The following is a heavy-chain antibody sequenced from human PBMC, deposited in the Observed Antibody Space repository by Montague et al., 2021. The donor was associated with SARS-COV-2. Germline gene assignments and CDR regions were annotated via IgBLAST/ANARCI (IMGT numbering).Heavy chain of an antibody. Sequence: SETLSLTRTLSGRSISSSRYYWGWIRQPPGKGLEWIGSIYYSGSTYYNPSLKSRVTISVDTSKNQFSLKLSSVTAADTAVYYCARQGDQLLLEYWFDPWGQGTLVTVSS. CDR1: GRSISSSRYY. CDR3: ARQGDQLLLEYWFDP. J-gene: IGHJ5*02. D-gene: IGHD2-2*01. V-gene: IGHV4-39*01. CDR2: IYYSGST.